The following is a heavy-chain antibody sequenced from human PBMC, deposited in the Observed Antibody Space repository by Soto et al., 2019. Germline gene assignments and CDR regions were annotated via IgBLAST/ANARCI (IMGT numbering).Heavy chain of an antibody. V-gene: IGHV3-33*01. CDR2: IWYDGSNK. CDR3: ARDRVGDLTFDY. J-gene: IGHJ4*02. Sequence: QVQLVESGGGVVQPGRSLRLSCAASGFTFSTYGMHWVRQAPGKGLEWVAVIWYDGSNKYYADSVKGRFTVSRDNSKNTLYLQMNSLRAEDTAVYYCARDRVGDLTFDYWGQGTLVTVSS. D-gene: IGHD4-17*01. CDR1: GFTFSTYG.